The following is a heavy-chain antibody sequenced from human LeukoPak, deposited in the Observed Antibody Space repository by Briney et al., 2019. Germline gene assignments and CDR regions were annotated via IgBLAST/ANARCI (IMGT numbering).Heavy chain of an antibody. CDR2: IYSGVGT. J-gene: IGHJ6*02. CDR3: VRAENGMDV. CDR1: GLTFSSYA. D-gene: IGHD6-13*01. V-gene: IGHV3-23*05. Sequence: GGSLRLSCAASGLTFSSYAMIWVRQTPGKGLEWVSAIYSGVGTNYADSVKGRFTISRDNSRNTLYLQMNSLRAEDTAVYYCVRAENGMDVWGRGTAVTVS.